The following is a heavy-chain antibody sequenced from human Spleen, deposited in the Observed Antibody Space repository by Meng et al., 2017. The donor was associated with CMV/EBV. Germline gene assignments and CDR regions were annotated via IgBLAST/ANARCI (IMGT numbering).Heavy chain of an antibody. V-gene: IGHV3-23*01. CDR2: ISGSGGST. CDR1: FSSCA. Sequence: FSSCAMSWVRQAPGKGLEWVSAISGSGGSTYYADSVKGRFTISRDNSKNTLYLQMNSLRAEDTAVYYCAKDKNSYCSSTSCYPNWFDPWGQGTLVTVSS. CDR3: AKDKNSYCSSTSCYPNWFDP. J-gene: IGHJ5*02. D-gene: IGHD2-2*01.